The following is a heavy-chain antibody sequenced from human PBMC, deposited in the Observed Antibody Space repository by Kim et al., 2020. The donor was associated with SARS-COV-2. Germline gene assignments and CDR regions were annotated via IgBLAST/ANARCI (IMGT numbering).Heavy chain of an antibody. V-gene: IGHV4-59*09. CDR3: ARGQPTYYYDSSGYYYFDY. D-gene: IGHD3-22*01. Sequence: SRVTISVDTSKNQFSLKLSAVTAADTAVYYCARGQPTYYYDSSGYYYFDYWGQGTLVTVSS. J-gene: IGHJ4*02.